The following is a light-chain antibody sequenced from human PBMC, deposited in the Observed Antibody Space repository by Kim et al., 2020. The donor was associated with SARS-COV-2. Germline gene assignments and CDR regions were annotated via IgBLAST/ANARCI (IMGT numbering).Light chain of an antibody. CDR3: QQYNNWPFT. Sequence: GSPRERATRSCRASQSVSSDLAWYRQKPGQAPRLLINGATTRATGIPARFSGSGSGTEFTLTISSLQSEDFAVYYCQQYNNWPFTFGPGTKVDIK. V-gene: IGKV3-15*01. CDR1: QSVSSD. J-gene: IGKJ3*01. CDR2: GAT.